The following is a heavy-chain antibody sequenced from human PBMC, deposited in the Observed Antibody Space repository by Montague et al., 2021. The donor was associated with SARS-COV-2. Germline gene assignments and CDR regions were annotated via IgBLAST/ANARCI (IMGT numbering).Heavy chain of an antibody. CDR2: IYYSGST. J-gene: IGHJ4*02. V-gene: IGHV4-31*03. D-gene: IGHD6-13*01. CDR3: ARDVDWYSSSWFDY. Sequence: TLSLTCTVSGGSISSGGYYWSWIRQHPGKGLEWIGYIYYSGSTYYXXXLKSRVTISVDTSKNQFSLKLSSVTAADTAVYYCARDVDWYSSSWFDYWGQGTLVTVSS. CDR1: GGSISSGGYY.